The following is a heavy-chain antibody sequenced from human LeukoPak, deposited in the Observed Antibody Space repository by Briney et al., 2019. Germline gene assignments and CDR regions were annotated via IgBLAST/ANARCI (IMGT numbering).Heavy chain of an antibody. D-gene: IGHD4/OR15-4a*01. CDR3: AKASDVRDPFMVAPAPFDY. CDR2: ISGSGGST. J-gene: IGHJ4*02. Sequence: PGGSLRLSCAASGFTFSSYAMSWVRQAPGKGLEWVSAISGSGGSTYYADSVKGRFTISRDNSKNTLYLQMNSLRAEDTAVYYCAKASDVRDPFMVAPAPFDYWGQGTLVTVSS. V-gene: IGHV3-23*01. CDR1: GFTFSSYA.